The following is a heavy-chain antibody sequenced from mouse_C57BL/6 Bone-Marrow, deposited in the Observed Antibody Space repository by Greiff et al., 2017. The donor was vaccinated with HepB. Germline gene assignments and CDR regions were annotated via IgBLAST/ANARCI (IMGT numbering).Heavy chain of an antibody. V-gene: IGHV5-4*01. CDR3: AGDHYDGYDKVMDY. D-gene: IGHD2-2*01. CDR2: ISHGGSYT. CDR1: GFTFSSYA. J-gene: IGHJ4*01. Sequence: EVQVVESGGGLVKPGGSLKLSCAASGFTFSSYAMSWVRQTPEKRLEWFATISHGGSYTYYPENVKGRIPISRDNAKNNQYLHTSHLQTGDTAMYYCAGDHYDGYDKVMDYWGQGTSVTVSS.